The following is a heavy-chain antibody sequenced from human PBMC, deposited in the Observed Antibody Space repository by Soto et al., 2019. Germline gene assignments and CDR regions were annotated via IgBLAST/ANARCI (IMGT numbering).Heavy chain of an antibody. CDR3: AKHLSAWIRLEAFEV. J-gene: IGHJ3*01. D-gene: IGHD5-12*01. CDR1: GGSISSYY. V-gene: IGHV4-59*08. CDR2: AYYGGNT. Sequence: QVQLQESGPGLVKPSETLSLTCTVSGGSISSYYWSWIRQPPGKGLEWIGYAYYGGNTNYNPSLTSRVSISVDTSKRQFALMLNSVTVADTAVYYCAKHLSAWIRLEAFEVWGLETMVTVSS.